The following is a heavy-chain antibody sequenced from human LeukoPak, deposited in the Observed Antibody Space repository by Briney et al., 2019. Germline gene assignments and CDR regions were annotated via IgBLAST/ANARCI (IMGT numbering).Heavy chain of an antibody. V-gene: IGHV6-1*01. Sequence: SQTLSLTCAISGDSVSSNSAVWNWIRQAPSRGLEWLGRTYYRSKWYNDYAVSVKSRITIKPDTSKNQFSLQLNSATPEDTAVYYCARLGLGGAFDIWGQGTMATVSS. CDR3: ARLGLGGAFDI. CDR2: TYYRSKWYN. CDR1: GDSVSSNSAV. J-gene: IGHJ3*02. D-gene: IGHD2-15*01.